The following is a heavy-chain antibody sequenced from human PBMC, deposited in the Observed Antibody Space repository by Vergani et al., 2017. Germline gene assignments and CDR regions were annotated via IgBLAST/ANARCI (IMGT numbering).Heavy chain of an antibody. D-gene: IGHD1-14*01. V-gene: IGHV4-59*01. J-gene: IGHJ2*01. CDR1: GGSISSYY. Sequence: QVQLQESGPGLVKPSETLSLTCTVSGGSISSYYWSWIRQPPGKGLEWIGYIYYSGSTNYNPALKSRVTISVDTSKNPFSLKLSSVTAADTAVYYCASTQPGRILRDWYFDLWGRGTLVTVSS. CDR2: IYYSGST. CDR3: ASTQPGRILRDWYFDL.